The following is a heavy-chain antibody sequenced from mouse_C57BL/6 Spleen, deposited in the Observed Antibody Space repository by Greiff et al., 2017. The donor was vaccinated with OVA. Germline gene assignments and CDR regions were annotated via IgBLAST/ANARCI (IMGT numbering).Heavy chain of an antibody. V-gene: IGHV1-80*01. J-gene: IGHJ3*01. D-gene: IGHD2-3*01. Sequence: VQLVESGAELVKPGASVKISCKASGYAFSSYWMNWVKQRPGKGLEWIGQIYPGDGDTNYNGKFKGKATLTADKSSSTAYMQLSSLTSEDSAVYFCARDGFQSFAYWGQGTLVTVSA. CDR2: IYPGDGDT. CDR3: ARDGFQSFAY. CDR1: GYAFSSYW.